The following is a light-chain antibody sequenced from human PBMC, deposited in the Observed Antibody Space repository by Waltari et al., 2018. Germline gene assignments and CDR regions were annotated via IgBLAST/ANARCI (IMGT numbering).Light chain of an antibody. CDR2: GAS. CDR1: QSVSSSY. CDR3: QQYGSSPLT. Sequence: EIVLTQSPGTLPLSPGERATLSCRASQSVSSSYLAWYQQKPGQAPRLLSYGASSRATGIPDRFSGSGSGTDFTLTISRLEPEDFAVYYCQQYGSSPLTFGGGTKVEIK. J-gene: IGKJ4*01. V-gene: IGKV3-20*01.